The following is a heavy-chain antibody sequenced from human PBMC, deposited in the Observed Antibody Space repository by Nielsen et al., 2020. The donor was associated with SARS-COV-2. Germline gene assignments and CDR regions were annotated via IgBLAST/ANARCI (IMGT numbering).Heavy chain of an antibody. D-gene: IGHD2-8*01. CDR3: ARGRDCTNGVCYSSYYYYMDV. CDR2: IIPIFGTA. J-gene: IGHJ6*03. V-gene: IGHV1-69*13. Sequence: SVKVSCKASGYTFTSYAISWVRQAPGQGLEWMGGIIPIFGTANYAQKFQGRVTITADESTSTAYMELSSLRSEDTAVYYCARGRDCTNGVCYSSYYYYMDVWGKGTTVTVSS. CDR1: GYTFTSYA.